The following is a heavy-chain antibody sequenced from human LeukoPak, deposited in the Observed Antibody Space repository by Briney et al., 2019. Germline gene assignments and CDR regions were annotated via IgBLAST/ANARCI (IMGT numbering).Heavy chain of an antibody. J-gene: IGHJ3*02. D-gene: IGHD6-13*01. Sequence: SETLSLTCTVSGGSISSYYWSWIRQPPGKGLEWIGYIYYSGSTNYNPSLKSRVTISADTSKNQFSLKLSSVTAADTAVYYCAREYSSSWYRAFDIWGQGTMVTVSS. V-gene: IGHV4-59*01. CDR3: AREYSSSWYRAFDI. CDR1: GGSISSYY. CDR2: IYYSGST.